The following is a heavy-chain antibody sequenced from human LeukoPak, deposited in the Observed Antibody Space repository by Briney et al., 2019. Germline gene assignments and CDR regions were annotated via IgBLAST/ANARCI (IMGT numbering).Heavy chain of an antibody. CDR2: IYSGGST. V-gene: IGHV3-66*01. D-gene: IGHD7-27*01. Sequence: PGGSLRLSCAASGFTVSSNYMSWVRQAPGKGLEWVSLIYSGGSTYYADSVKGRFTISRDNSKNTLYLQMNSLRAEDTAVYYCARYRWGNAFDIWGQGTMVTVSS. CDR3: ARYRWGNAFDI. CDR1: GFTVSSNY. J-gene: IGHJ3*02.